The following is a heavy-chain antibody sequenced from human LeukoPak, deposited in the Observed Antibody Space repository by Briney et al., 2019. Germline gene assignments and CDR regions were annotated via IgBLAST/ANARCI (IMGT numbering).Heavy chain of an antibody. Sequence: SETLSLTCAVHGGSFSGYYWSWIRQPPGKGLEWIGEINHSGSTNYNPSLKSRVTISVDTSKNQFSLKLSSVTAADTAVYYCARRIAVAGPLVVWGQGTMVTVSS. CDR2: INHSGST. CDR1: GGSFSGYY. J-gene: IGHJ3*01. V-gene: IGHV4-34*01. D-gene: IGHD6-19*01. CDR3: ARRIAVAGPLVV.